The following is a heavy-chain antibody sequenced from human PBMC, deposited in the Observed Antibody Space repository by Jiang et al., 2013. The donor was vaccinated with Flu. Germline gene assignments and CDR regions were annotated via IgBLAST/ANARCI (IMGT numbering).Heavy chain of an antibody. V-gene: IGHV4-59*04. D-gene: IGHD3-9*01. Sequence: SGLVKPSETLSLNCAVSGGSISTYYWSWIRQPPGKRLEWIGSIYHSGSTYYNPSLKSRVTMSVDTSKNQFSQKLRSVTAADTAVYYCARDVKTGYYLRLSSGNRLVPTPWGQGTLVTVSS. J-gene: IGHJ5*02. CDR1: GGSISTYY. CDR3: ARDVKTGYYLRLSSGNRLVPTP. CDR2: IYHSGST.